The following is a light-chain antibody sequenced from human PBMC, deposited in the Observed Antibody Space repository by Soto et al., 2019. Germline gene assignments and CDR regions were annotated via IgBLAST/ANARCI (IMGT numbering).Light chain of an antibody. V-gene: IGKV3-11*01. CDR3: QQRSNCPPLMYT. CDR2: DAS. Sequence: EIVLTQSPATLSLSPGERATLSCRASQSVSSYLAWYQQKPGQAPRLLIYDASNRATGIPARFSGSRSGTDLTLTIRSLEPADFAVYYCQQRSNCPPLMYTFGQGTKLEIK. J-gene: IGKJ2*01. CDR1: QSVSSY.